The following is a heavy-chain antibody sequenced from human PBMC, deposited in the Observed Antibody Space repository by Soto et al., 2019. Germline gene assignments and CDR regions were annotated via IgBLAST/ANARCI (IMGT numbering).Heavy chain of an antibody. CDR1: GGSIRSYY. V-gene: IGHV4-59*01. J-gene: IGHJ4*02. CDR2: IYYSGNT. Sequence: PSETLSLTCTVSGGSIRSYYWSWLRQPPGKGLEWIGYIYYSGNTYSNPSLKSRVTISVDTSKNQFSLKLTSVTAADTAVYYCVRVGTHHLGYFDSCGQGTLVTVSS. CDR3: VRVGTHHLGYFDS. D-gene: IGHD1-26*01.